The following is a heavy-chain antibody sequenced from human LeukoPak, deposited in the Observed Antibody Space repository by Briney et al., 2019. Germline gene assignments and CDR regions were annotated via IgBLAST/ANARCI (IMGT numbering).Heavy chain of an antibody. D-gene: IGHD3-10*01. J-gene: IGHJ3*02. Sequence: GGSLRLSCAASGFTFSSYDMHWVRQATGKGLEWVSAIGTAGDTYYPGSVKGRFTISRENAKNSLYLQMNSLRAEDTALYYCAKDIGRLWFGELSGAFDIWGQGTMVTVSS. CDR1: GFTFSSYD. CDR2: IGTAGDT. V-gene: IGHV3-13*01. CDR3: AKDIGRLWFGELSGAFDI.